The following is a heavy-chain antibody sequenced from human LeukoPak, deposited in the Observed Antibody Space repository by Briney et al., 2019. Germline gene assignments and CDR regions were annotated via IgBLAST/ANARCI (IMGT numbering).Heavy chain of an antibody. CDR3: ARDQRITIFGVVSYNWFDP. J-gene: IGHJ5*02. Sequence: PGGSLRLSCAASGFTFSSYAMHWVRQAPGKGLEWVAVISYDGSNKYYADSVKGRFTISRDNSKNTLYLQMNSLRAVDTAVYYCARDQRITIFGVVSYNWFDPWGQGTLVTVSS. CDR2: ISYDGSNK. CDR1: GFTFSSYA. V-gene: IGHV3-30-3*01. D-gene: IGHD3-3*01.